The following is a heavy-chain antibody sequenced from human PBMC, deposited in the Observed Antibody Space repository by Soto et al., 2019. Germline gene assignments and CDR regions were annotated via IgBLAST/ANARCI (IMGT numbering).Heavy chain of an antibody. J-gene: IGHJ4*02. CDR2: IYHSGST. D-gene: IGHD6-13*01. Sequence: PSETLSLTCAVSGGSISSGGYSWSWIRQPPGKGLEWIGYIYHSGSTYYNPSLKSRVTISVDRSKNQFSLKLSSVTAADTAVYYCARAAAGTFGFDYWGQGTLVTVSS. V-gene: IGHV4-30-2*01. CDR1: GGSISSGGYS. CDR3: ARAAAGTFGFDY.